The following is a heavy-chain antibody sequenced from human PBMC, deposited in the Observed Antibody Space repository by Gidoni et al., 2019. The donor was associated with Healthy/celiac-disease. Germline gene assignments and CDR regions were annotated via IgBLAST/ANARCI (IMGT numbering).Heavy chain of an antibody. CDR2: ISYDGSNK. V-gene: IGHV3-30*18. D-gene: IGHD6-6*01. CDR3: AKQARAARPYYYYGMDV. CDR1: GFPFSSYG. Sequence: QVQLVESGGGVVQPGRSLRLSCSASGFPFSSYGMHWVRQAPGKGLEWVAVISYDGSNKYYADSVKGRFTISRDNSKNTLYLQMNSLRAEDTAVYYCAKQARAARPYYYYGMDVWGQGTTVTVSS. J-gene: IGHJ6*02.